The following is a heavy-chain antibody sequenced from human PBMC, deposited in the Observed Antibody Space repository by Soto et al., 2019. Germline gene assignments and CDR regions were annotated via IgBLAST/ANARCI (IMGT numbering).Heavy chain of an antibody. CDR1: GFSLTTTGVG. CDR2: VYWNDER. J-gene: IGHJ4*02. V-gene: IGHV2-5*01. D-gene: IGHD3-22*01. Sequence: QIALQESGPTVVKPTQTLTLTCTFSGFSLTTTGVGVGWIRHAPGKALEWLAMVYWNDERRYSPSLKSRLTITHDTSKNHVVLTMTYMDPVDTATYFCAHYDSSGYFSHFDSWGQGTLVTGSS. CDR3: AHYDSSGYFSHFDS.